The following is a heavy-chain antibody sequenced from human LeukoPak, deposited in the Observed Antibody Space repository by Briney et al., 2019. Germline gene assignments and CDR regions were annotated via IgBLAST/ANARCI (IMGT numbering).Heavy chain of an antibody. CDR1: GFTFSSYA. CDR3: AKDAGYDDAFDI. D-gene: IGHD5-12*01. V-gene: IGHV3-23*01. J-gene: IGHJ3*02. CDR2: ITGSGGST. Sequence: GGSLRLSCAASGFTFSSYAMSWVRQAPGKGLEGVSAITGSGGSTYYADSVKGRFTISRDNSKNTLYLQMNSLRAEDTAVYYCAKDAGYDDAFDIWGQGTMVTVSS.